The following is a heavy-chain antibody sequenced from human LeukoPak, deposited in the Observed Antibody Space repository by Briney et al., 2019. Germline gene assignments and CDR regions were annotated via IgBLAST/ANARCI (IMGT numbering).Heavy chain of an antibody. V-gene: IGHV4-34*01. CDR2: INHSGST. Sequence: GSLRLSCAAPGITFSNYNMNWVRQAPGKGLEWIGEINHSGSTNYNPSLKSRVTISIDTSKNQFSLKLSSVTAADTAVYYCARVSYGYNYYYYMDVWGKGTTVTVSS. D-gene: IGHD5-18*01. CDR3: ARVSYGYNYYYYMDV. J-gene: IGHJ6*03. CDR1: GITFSNYN.